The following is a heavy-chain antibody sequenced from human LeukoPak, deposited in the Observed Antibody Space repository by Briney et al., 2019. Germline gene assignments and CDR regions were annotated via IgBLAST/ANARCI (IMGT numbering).Heavy chain of an antibody. J-gene: IGHJ4*02. CDR2: IGSEGSKR. CDR1: GFSFSATV. Sequence: PREGLRLSSAPSGFSFSATVMNTVREAPGHAVGWLAYIGSEGSKRGYGHSVKGRITISRCNSKYTIYLQMNSLRHDDTALYYCVQEKELFGENGGQGTLVTVSA. V-gene: IGHV3-30*02. D-gene: IGHD3-16*01. CDR3: VQEKELFGEN.